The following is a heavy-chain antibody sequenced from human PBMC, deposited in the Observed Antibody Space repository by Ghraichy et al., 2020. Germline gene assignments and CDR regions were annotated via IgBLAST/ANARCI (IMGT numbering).Heavy chain of an antibody. CDR2: IYYGGTT. Sequence: SQTLSLTCSVSGASVSSDSFHWSWIRQPPGKGLEWIGNIYYGGTTDYNTTLKSRVTISVDTSKNQFPLSLTSVTAADTAFYYCTRGWLGPATPKNDYWGQGTLVTVSS. CDR1: GASVSSDSFH. J-gene: IGHJ4*02. D-gene: IGHD1-26*01. CDR3: TRGWLGPATPKNDY. V-gene: IGHV4-61*01.